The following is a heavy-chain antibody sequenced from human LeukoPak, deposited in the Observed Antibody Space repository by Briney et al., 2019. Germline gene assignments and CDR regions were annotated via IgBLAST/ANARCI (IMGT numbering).Heavy chain of an antibody. V-gene: IGHV1-24*01. CDR2: FDPEDGET. J-gene: IGHJ4*02. CDR3: AREADGDYLPDYFDY. D-gene: IGHD4-17*01. CDR1: GYTLTELS. Sequence: EASVKVSCKVSGYTLTELSMHWVRQAPGKGLEWMGGFDPEDGETIYAQKFQGRVTMTEDTSTDTAYMELSSLRSEDTAVYYCAREADGDYLPDYFDYWGQGTLVTVSS.